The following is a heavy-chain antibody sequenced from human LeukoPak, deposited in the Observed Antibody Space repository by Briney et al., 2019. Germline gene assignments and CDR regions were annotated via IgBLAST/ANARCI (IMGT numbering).Heavy chain of an antibody. Sequence: SVKVSCKASGGTFSSYAISWVRQAPGQGLEWMGGIIPIFGTANYAQKFQGRVTITADESTSTAYMELSSLRSEDTAVYYCARVAAEMASWLDPWGQGTPVTVSS. CDR3: ARVAAEMASWLDP. V-gene: IGHV1-69*13. J-gene: IGHJ5*02. CDR2: IIPIFGTA. D-gene: IGHD5-24*01. CDR1: GGTFSSYA.